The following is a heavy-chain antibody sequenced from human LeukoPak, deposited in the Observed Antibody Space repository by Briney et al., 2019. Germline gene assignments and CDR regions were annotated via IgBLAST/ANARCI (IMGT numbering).Heavy chain of an antibody. CDR2: ISSSSIDI. V-gene: IGHV3-21*01. Sequence: GGSLRLSCAASGFTFSSYSFNWVRQAPGKGLEWVSSISSSSIDIYYADSVKGRFTISRDDAKNSLYLQMNSLRAEDTAVYYCARELSGKPFWGQGTLVTVSS. D-gene: IGHD3-10*01. CDR3: ARELSGKPF. J-gene: IGHJ4*02. CDR1: GFTFSSYS.